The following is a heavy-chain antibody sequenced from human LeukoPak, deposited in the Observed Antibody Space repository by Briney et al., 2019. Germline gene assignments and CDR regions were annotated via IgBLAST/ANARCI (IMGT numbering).Heavy chain of an antibody. J-gene: IGHJ5*01. Sequence: SETLSLTCTVSGGSISNYYWSWIRQPPGKGLEWIGYIYDSGSTNYNPSLKSRVTISVDTSKNKFSLKLSSVTAADTAVYYCARGYSSSWYPNWFDSWGQGTLVTVSS. CDR1: GGSISNYY. V-gene: IGHV4-59*01. D-gene: IGHD6-13*01. CDR2: IYDSGST. CDR3: ARGYSSSWYPNWFDS.